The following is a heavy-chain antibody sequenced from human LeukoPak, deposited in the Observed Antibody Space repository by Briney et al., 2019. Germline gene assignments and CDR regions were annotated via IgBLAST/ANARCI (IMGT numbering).Heavy chain of an antibody. V-gene: IGHV3-21*01. CDR1: GFTFSSYS. Sequence: GGSLRPSCAASGFTFSSYSMNWVRQAPGKGLEWVSSISSSSSYMYYADSVKGRFTISRDNAKNSLYLQMNSLRAEDTAVYYCARVRAAALDYWGQGTLVTVSS. CDR3: ARVRAAALDY. D-gene: IGHD6-13*01. J-gene: IGHJ4*02. CDR2: ISSSSSYM.